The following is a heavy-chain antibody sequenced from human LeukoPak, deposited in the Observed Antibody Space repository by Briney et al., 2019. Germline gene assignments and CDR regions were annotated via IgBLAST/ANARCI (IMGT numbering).Heavy chain of an antibody. CDR1: GGSISSSSYY. CDR3: ARQYYDILTGYSRGAFDI. J-gene: IGHJ3*02. D-gene: IGHD3-9*01. CDR2: IYYSGST. V-gene: IGHV4-39*01. Sequence: SETLSLTCTVSGGSISSSSYYWGWIRQPPGKGLEWIGSIYYSGSTYYNPSLKSRVTISVDTSKNQFSLKLSSVTAADTAVYYCARQYYDILTGYSRGAFDIWGQGTMVTVPS.